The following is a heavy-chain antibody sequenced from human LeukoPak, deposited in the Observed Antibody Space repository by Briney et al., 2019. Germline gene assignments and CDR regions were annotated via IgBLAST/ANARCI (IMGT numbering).Heavy chain of an antibody. CDR3: AKLGGQEVYNYYVGV. J-gene: IGHJ6*03. CDR2: IIDSGDIT. V-gene: IGHV3-23*01. CDR1: GFTFDDYA. D-gene: IGHD3-16*01. Sequence: PGGSLRLSCAASGFTFDDYAMHWVRQAPGKGLEWVSGIIDSGDITYYANSVKGRLTISRDNSKNTLYLQMNSLRAEDTAVYYCAKLGGQEVYNYYVGVWGKGTTVAVSS.